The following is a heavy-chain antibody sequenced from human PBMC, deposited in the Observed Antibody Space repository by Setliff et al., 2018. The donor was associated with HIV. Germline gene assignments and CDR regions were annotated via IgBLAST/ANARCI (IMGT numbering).Heavy chain of an antibody. Sequence: ASVKVSCKASGGTFRSYGISWVRQAPGQGPEWMAGIIPMFGTTNFAQKFQGRVTITADESTSTAYMELSSLRSDDTAVYYCARVAEMATIGYNYFYMDVWGQGTTVTVSS. J-gene: IGHJ6*03. CDR1: GGTFRSYG. CDR2: IIPMFGTT. CDR3: ARVAEMATIGYNYFYMDV. D-gene: IGHD5-12*01. V-gene: IGHV1-69*13.